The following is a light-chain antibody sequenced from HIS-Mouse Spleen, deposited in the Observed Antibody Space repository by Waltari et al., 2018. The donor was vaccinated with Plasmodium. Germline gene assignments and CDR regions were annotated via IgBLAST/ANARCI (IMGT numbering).Light chain of an antibody. V-gene: IGKV3-15*01. CDR2: GAS. CDR1: QSVSSN. CDR3: QQYNNWSFT. J-gene: IGKJ3*01. Sequence: EIVMTQSPATLSVSPGERATLSCRASQSVSSNLAWDQQKPGQAPRRLIYGASTRATGIPARVSGSGSGTEFTLTISSLQSEDFAVYYCQQYNNWSFTFGPGTKVDIK.